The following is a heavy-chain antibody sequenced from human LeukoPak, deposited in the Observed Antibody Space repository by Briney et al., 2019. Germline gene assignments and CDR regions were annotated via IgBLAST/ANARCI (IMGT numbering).Heavy chain of an antibody. D-gene: IGHD3-10*01. CDR2: ISESGST. CDR1: GASLSGNAW. V-gene: IGHV4-4*02. J-gene: IGHJ5*02. Sequence: SETLSLTCAVSGASLSGNAWWSWVRQPPGKGLEWMGEISESGSTNYNSALKTRITMSVDTSKNHFSLKLTSVTAADTAVYYCARLANSYGSGNYDSWGQGTLVIVSS. CDR3: ARLANSYGSGNYDS.